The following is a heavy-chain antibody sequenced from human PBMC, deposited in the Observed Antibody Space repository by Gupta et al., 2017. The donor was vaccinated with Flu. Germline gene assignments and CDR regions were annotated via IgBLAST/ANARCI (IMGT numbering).Heavy chain of an antibody. CDR1: Y. CDR2: TCYSGNT. Sequence: YWPWIRQPPGKGLEWIGFTCYSGNTYYNPSLKSRVTMSIDTSKSQLSLKLSSVTAADTAVYYCARTLDCTRTSCYAGLTDWGQGALVTVSS. V-gene: IGHV4-30-4*01. CDR3: ARTLDCTRTSCYAGLTD. D-gene: IGHD2-2*01. J-gene: IGHJ4*02.